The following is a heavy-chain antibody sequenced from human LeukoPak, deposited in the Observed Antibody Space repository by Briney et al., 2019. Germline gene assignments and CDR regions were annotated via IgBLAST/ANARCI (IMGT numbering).Heavy chain of an antibody. V-gene: IGHV3-74*01. CDR3: AEGPNSFDS. CDR2: MNSYGRAT. Sequence: GGPVRLSCAASVFSFWNYLMRWVPQAPGKGLVWVTRMNSYGRATYYPVSEQSRLNITRDNAKHTLYLNVHSLSREDTAMYFCAEGPNSFDSWGQGTLVTVSS. CDR1: VFSFWNYL. J-gene: IGHJ4*02.